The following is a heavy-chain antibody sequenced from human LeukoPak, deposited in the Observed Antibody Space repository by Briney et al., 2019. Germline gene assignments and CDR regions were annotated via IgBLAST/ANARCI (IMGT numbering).Heavy chain of an antibody. CDR1: GGSFSGYS. CDR3: ARVILVTVYAAFDY. J-gene: IGHJ4*02. D-gene: IGHD2-8*01. V-gene: IGHV4-34*12. Sequence: SETLSLTCGVYGGSFSGYSWTWIRQSPGMGLEWIGEIIHSGRTNYNPSLTSRVTISVDTSKNQFSLESSSVTAADTAVYYCARVILVTVYAAFDYWGQGTLVTVSS. CDR2: IIHSGRT.